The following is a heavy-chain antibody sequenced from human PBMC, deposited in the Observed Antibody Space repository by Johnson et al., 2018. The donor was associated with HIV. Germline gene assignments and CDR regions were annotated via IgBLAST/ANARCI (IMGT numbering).Heavy chain of an antibody. CDR3: ARAGIVVLPAGAFDI. J-gene: IGHJ3*02. CDR1: GFTFSDYY. Sequence: VQLVESGGGLVQPGGSLRLSCAVSGFTFSDYYMSWIRQAPGKGLEWVSVIYSGGSTYYADSVKGRFTISRDNSKKTLYLQMSSLRAEDAAIYYCARAGIVVLPAGAFDIWGQGTMVTVSS. CDR2: IYSGGST. V-gene: IGHV3-66*01. D-gene: IGHD2-2*01.